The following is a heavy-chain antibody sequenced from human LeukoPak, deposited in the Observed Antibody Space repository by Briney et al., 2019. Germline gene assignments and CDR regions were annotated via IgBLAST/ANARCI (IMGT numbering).Heavy chain of an antibody. V-gene: IGHV4-4*02. Sequence: IPSETLSLTCAVSGGSISSSNWWSWIRQPPGKGLEWIGEINHSGSTNYNPSLKSRVTISVDTSKNQFSLKLSSVTAADTAVYYCARGGGPRDYWGQGTLVTVSS. CDR3: ARGGGPRDY. CDR2: INHSGST. CDR1: GGSISSSNW. J-gene: IGHJ4*02.